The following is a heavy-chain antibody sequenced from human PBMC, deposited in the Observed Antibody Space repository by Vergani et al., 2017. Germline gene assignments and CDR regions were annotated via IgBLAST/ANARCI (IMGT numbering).Heavy chain of an antibody. J-gene: IGHJ4*02. CDR3: ARGHVGEDYFDY. D-gene: IGHD3-10*01. V-gene: IGHV1-69*02. CDR2: IIPILGIA. CDR1: GGTFSSYT. Sequence: QVQLVQSGAEVKKPGSSVKVSCKASGGTFSSYTISWVRQAPGQGLEWMGRIIPILGIANYAQKFQGRVTITAEKSTSTAYMELSSLRSEDTAVYYCARGHVGEDYFDYWGQGTLVTVSS.